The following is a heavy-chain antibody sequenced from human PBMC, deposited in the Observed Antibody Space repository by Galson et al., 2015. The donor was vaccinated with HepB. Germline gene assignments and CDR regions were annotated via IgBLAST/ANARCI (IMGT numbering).Heavy chain of an antibody. V-gene: IGHV3-11*06. D-gene: IGHD3-16*01. CDR2: ISSSGTST. J-gene: IGHJ4*02. CDR3: ARVRGSYAFGY. CDR1: GFTFSDYY. Sequence: SLRLSCAASGFTFSDYYMSWIRQAPGKGLHYISYISSSGTSTNYADSVKGRFNISRDNAKNSLYLQMDSLRVEDTAVYYCARVRGSYAFGYWGQGTLVTVSS.